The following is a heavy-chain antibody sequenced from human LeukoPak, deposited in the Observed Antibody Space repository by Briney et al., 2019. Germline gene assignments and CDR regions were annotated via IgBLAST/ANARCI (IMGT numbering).Heavy chain of an antibody. Sequence: SETLSLTWAVYGGSFSGYYWSWIRQPPGKGLEWIGEINHSGSTNYNPSLKSRVTISVDTSKNQFSLKLSSVTAADTAVYYCARGKFMHYVWGSYRYADYWGQGTLVTVSS. CDR2: INHSGST. J-gene: IGHJ4*02. V-gene: IGHV4-34*01. CDR1: GGSFSGYY. D-gene: IGHD3-16*02. CDR3: ARGKFMHYVWGSYRYADY.